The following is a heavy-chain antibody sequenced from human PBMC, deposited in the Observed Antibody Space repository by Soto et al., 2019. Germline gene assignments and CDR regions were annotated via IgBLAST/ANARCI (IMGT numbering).Heavy chain of an antibody. J-gene: IGHJ6*02. CDR2: ISSSNSYI. CDR1: GFTFSSYS. D-gene: IGHD6-13*01. V-gene: IGHV3-21*01. CDR3: ARDFEVRKQLVTKWGKYYYYDMDV. Sequence: GGSLRLSCAASGFTFSSYSMNWVRQAPGKGLEWVSSISSSNSYIYYADSVKGRFTISRDDAKNPLYLQMNSLRAEDTAVYYCARDFEVRKQLVTKWGKYYYYDMDVWGQGTTVTVSS.